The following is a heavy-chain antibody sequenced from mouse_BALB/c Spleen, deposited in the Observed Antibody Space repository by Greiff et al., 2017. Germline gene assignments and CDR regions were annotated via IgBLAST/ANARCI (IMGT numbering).Heavy chain of an antibody. CDR2: IWGGGST. J-gene: IGHJ1*01. CDR1: GFSLTDYG. V-gene: IGHV2-6-5*01. Sequence: VMLLESGPGLVAPSQCLSITCTVSGFSLTDYGVSWIRQPPGKGLEWLGVIWGGGSTYYNTAPKSRLSISNNNSKSQVFLIMSSLQTDDAAMYYCTKLNGSSYWYFDDWGAGTTVTVSS. D-gene: IGHD1-1*01. CDR3: TKLNGSSYWYFDD.